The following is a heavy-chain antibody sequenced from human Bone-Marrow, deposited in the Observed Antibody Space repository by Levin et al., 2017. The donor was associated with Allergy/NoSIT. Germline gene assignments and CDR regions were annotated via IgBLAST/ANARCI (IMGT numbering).Heavy chain of an antibody. J-gene: IGHJ6*02. V-gene: IGHV1-8*01. CDR3: ARVLQGRYCSSTSCWRHDSSDQFPGYYYYGMDV. D-gene: IGHD2-2*01. CDR1: GYTFTSYD. CDR2: MNPNSGNT. Sequence: ASVKVSCKASGYTFTSYDINWVRQATGQGLEWMGWMNPNSGNTGYAQKFQGRVTMTRNTSISTAYMELSSLRSEDTAVYYCARVLQGRYCSSTSCWRHDSSDQFPGYYYYGMDVWGQGTTVTVSS.